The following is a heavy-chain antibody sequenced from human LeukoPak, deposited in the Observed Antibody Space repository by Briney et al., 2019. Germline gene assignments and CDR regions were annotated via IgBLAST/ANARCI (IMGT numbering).Heavy chain of an antibody. Sequence: GGSLRLSCAASGFTFTNYGMHWVRQAPGKGLEWVAVIWYDGSNQYYADSVKGRFTISRDNSKNTLYLQMNSLRAEDTAVYYCARDPELLWFGELWDIDYWGQGTLVTVSS. J-gene: IGHJ4*02. V-gene: IGHV3-33*01. CDR3: ARDPELLWFGELWDIDY. D-gene: IGHD3-10*01. CDR1: GFTFTNYG. CDR2: IWYDGSNQ.